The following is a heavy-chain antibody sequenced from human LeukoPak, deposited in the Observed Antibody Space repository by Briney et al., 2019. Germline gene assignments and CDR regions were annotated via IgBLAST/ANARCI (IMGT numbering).Heavy chain of an antibody. CDR1: GGSISSYY. CDR2: IYYSGST. CDR3: ASTNGYYDFWSGPQTPYYYYGMDV. J-gene: IGHJ6*02. V-gene: IGHV4-59*08. Sequence: KPSETLSLTCTVSGGSISSYYWSWIRQPPGKGLEWIGYIYYSGSTNYNPSLKSRVTISVDTSKNQFPLKLSSVTAADTAVYYCASTNGYYDFWSGPQTPYYYYGMDVWGQGTTVTVSS. D-gene: IGHD3-3*01.